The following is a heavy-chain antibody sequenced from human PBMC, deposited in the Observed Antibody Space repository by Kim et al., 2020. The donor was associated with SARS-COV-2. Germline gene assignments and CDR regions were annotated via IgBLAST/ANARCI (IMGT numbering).Heavy chain of an antibody. J-gene: IGHJ4*02. CDR2: VYYTGST. V-gene: IGHV4-39*01. Sequence: GSLRLSCAASGFTFSSYAMSWIRQPPGKGLEWIGSVYYTGSTYYNPSLKSRVTISVDTSKNQFSLKLSSVTAADTAVYYCARHFRGTSIRFLGLFQFDYWGQGTLVTVSS. CDR3: ARHFRGTSIRFLGLFQFDY. CDR1: GFTFSSYA. D-gene: IGHD2-2*02.